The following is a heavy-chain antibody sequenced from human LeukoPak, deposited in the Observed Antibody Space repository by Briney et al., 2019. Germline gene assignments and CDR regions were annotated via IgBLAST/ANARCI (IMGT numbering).Heavy chain of an antibody. V-gene: IGHV3-23*01. D-gene: IGHD2-2*01. CDR3: ARKSRYCSSTSCYADNWFDP. Sequence: GGSLRLSCAASGFTFSSYGMSWVRQAPGKGLEWVSAISGSGGSTYYADSVKGRFTISRDNSKNTLYLQMNSLRAEDTAVYYCARKSRYCSSTSCYADNWFDPWGQGTLVTVSS. CDR1: GFTFSSYG. J-gene: IGHJ5*02. CDR2: ISGSGGST.